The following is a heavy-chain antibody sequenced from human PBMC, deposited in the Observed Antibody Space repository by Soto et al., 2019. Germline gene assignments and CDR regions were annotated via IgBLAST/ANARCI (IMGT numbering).Heavy chain of an antibody. CDR1: GGTLSDYA. J-gene: IGHJ6*02. CDR3: AVAAVREIMARESSGMAV. CDR2: IMPTVDSA. D-gene: IGHD3-10*01. V-gene: IGHV1-69*01. Sequence: QVQLVQSGAEVKTPGSSVKVSCKASGGTLSDYAISWVRQAPGQGLEWMGGIMPTVDSANYAQNFQGRLTISAGESTSTANLGLSSLRSDDTAVYYCAVAAVREIMARESSGMAVWGQGTTVIVSS.